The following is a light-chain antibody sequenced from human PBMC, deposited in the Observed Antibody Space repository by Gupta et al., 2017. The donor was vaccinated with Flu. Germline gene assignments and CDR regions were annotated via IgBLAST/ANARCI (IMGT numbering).Light chain of an antibody. Sequence: ATLFCRASQSLSTPSLAWYQQKPGQGPRLLIYGASRRATDIPDRFSGSGSGTDFTLSISRLEPEDFAVYYCQQYGASPPRYTFGQGTKLEIK. J-gene: IGKJ2*01. CDR3: QQYGASPPRYT. CDR2: GAS. CDR1: QSLSTPS. V-gene: IGKV3-20*01.